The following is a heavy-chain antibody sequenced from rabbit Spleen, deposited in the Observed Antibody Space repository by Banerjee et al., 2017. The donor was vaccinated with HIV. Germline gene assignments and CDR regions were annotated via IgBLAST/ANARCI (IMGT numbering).Heavy chain of an antibody. D-gene: IGHD2-1*01. CDR2: IYGGSSGST. V-gene: IGHV1S45*01. CDR1: GFSFSSSYW. CDR3: ARDDHGGGLFYFDL. Sequence: EQLEESGGGLVKPEGSLTLTCTASGFSFSSSYWICWVRQAPGKGLEWIACIYGGSSGSTRYATWAKGRFTISKASTTVTLQMTSLTAADMATYFCARDDHGGGLFYFDLWGQGTLVTVS. J-gene: IGHJ4*01.